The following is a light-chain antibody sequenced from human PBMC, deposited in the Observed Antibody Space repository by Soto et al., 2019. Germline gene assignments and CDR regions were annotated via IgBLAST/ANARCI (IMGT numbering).Light chain of an antibody. J-gene: IGLJ2*01. Sequence: QSALIQPASVCGSPGQSITISCTGTSSDVGGYNFVSWYQRHPGKAPKLMIYDVTNRPSGVSNRFSGSKSGNTASLTISGLQAEDEADYYCCSYTTSNTLVFGGGTKLTVL. V-gene: IGLV2-14*01. CDR3: CSYTTSNTLV. CDR2: DVT. CDR1: SSDVGGYNF.